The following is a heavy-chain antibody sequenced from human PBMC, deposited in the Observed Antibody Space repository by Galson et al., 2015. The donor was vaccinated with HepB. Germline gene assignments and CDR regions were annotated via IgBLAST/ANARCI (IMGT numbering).Heavy chain of an antibody. CDR3: ARDGTYCTNGVCYTARRCFDY. Sequence: SLRLSCAASGFTFSSYGMHWVRQAPGKGLEWVAVISYDGSNKYYADSVKGRFTISRDNSKNTLYLQMNSLRAEDTAVYYCARDGTYCTNGVCYTARRCFDYWGQGTLVTVSS. V-gene: IGHV3-30*03. D-gene: IGHD2-8*01. CDR2: ISYDGSNK. CDR1: GFTFSSYG. J-gene: IGHJ4*02.